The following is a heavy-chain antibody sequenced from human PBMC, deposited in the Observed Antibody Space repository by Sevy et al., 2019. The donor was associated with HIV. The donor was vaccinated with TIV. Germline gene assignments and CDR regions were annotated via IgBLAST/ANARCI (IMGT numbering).Heavy chain of an antibody. V-gene: IGHV3-7*01. CDR3: ARAQQVTMLVVIGGLYFDF. D-gene: IGHD3-22*01. CDR2: IKQDMSEK. J-gene: IGHJ4*02. Sequence: GGSLRLSCAASGFTFSSYWMTWVRQAPGKGLEWVANIKQDMSEKYYAHSVKGRFTISRDNARNSLYLQMESLRAEDTAVYYRARAQQVTMLVVIGGLYFDFWGQGTLVTVSS. CDR1: GFTFSSYW.